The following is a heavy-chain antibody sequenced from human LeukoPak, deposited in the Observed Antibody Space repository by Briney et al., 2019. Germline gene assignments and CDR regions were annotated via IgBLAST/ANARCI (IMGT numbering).Heavy chain of an antibody. D-gene: IGHD2-15*01. J-gene: IGHJ3*02. CDR3: ARARGSYAFDI. V-gene: IGHV3-11*04. CDR1: GFTFSDYY. Sequence: GGSLRLSCAASGFTFSDYYMSWIRQAPGRGLDCVSYISSSGDIMYYADSVKGRFTISRDNAEKSLYLQMNSLRAEDTAVYYCARARGSYAFDIWGQGTMVTVSS. CDR2: ISSSGDIM.